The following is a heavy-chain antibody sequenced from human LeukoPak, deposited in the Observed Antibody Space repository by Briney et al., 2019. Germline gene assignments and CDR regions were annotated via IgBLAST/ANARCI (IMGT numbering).Heavy chain of an antibody. Sequence: GGSLRLSCAASGFTFSSYEMNWVRQAPGKGLEWVSYISSSGSTIYYADSVKGRFTISRDNSKNTLYLQMNSLRAEDTAVYYCAKAANEWELLAGYFDYWGQGTLVTVSS. CDR1: GFTFSSYE. V-gene: IGHV3-48*03. J-gene: IGHJ4*02. D-gene: IGHD1-26*01. CDR3: AKAANEWELLAGYFDY. CDR2: ISSSGSTI.